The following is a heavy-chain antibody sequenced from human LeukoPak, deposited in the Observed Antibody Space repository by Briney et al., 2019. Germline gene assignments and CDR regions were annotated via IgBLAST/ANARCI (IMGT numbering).Heavy chain of an antibody. CDR3: ARGAQQLVIYYYYGMDV. J-gene: IGHJ6*02. CDR1: GFTFSSYA. D-gene: IGHD6-13*01. CDR2: ISGSGGST. Sequence: GGSLRLSCAASGFTFSSYAMSWVRQAPGKGLEWVSAISGSGGSTYYADSVKGRFTISRDNSKNTLYLQMNSLRAEDTAVYYCARGAQQLVIYYYYGMDVWGQGTTVTVSS. V-gene: IGHV3-23*01.